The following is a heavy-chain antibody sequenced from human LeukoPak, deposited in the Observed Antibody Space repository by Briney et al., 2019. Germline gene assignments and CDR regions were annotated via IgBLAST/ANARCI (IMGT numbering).Heavy chain of an antibody. Sequence: ASVKVSCKASGYTFTSYDINWVRQATGQGLEWMGWMNPNSGNTGYAQKFQGRVTMTRYTSISTAYMELSSLRSEDTAVYYCARGGYCSGGSCYRGTDAFDIWGQGTMVTVSS. D-gene: IGHD2-15*01. V-gene: IGHV1-8*02. CDR2: MNPNSGNT. CDR1: GYTFTSYD. CDR3: ARGGYCSGGSCYRGTDAFDI. J-gene: IGHJ3*02.